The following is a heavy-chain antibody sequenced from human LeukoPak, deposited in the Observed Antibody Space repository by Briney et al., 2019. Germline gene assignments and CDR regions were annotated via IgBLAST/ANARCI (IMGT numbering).Heavy chain of an antibody. V-gene: IGHV3-30*03. CDR1: GFTFSSYG. J-gene: IGHJ4*02. D-gene: IGHD3-10*01. Sequence: GGSLRLSCAASGFTFSSYGMHWVRQAPGKGLEWVAVISYDGSDKYSADSVKGRFTISRDNSKNTLYLQMNSLRAEDTAVYYCARELAGHYYGSGSSFDYWGQGTLVTVSS. CDR3: ARELAGHYYGSGSSFDY. CDR2: ISYDGSDK.